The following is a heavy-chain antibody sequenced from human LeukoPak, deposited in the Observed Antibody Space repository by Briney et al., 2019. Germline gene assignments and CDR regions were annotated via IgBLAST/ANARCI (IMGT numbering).Heavy chain of an antibody. J-gene: IGHJ6*02. CDR3: ASGNYDRGYYYYYGMDV. D-gene: IGHD4-11*01. Sequence: SETLSLTCTVSGGSISSSSYYWGWIRQPPGKGLEWIGSIYYSGSTYYNPSLKSRVTISVDTSKNQFSLKLSSVTAADTAVYYCASGNYDRGYYYYYGMDVWGQGTTVTVSS. V-gene: IGHV4-39*01. CDR2: IYYSGST. CDR1: GGSISSSSYY.